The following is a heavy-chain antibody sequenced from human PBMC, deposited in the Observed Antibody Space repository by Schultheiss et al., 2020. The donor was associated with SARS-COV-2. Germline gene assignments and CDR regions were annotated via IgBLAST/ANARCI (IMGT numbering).Heavy chain of an antibody. J-gene: IGHJ3*02. CDR2: IYYSGST. D-gene: IGHD2/OR15-2a*01. CDR1: GGSISSGGYY. Sequence: SQTLSLTCTVSGGSISSGGYYWSWIRQHPGKGLEWIGYIYYSGSTYYNPSLKSLVTISVDTSKNQFSLKLSSVTAADTAVYYCARGDFADAFDIWGQGTMVTVSS. CDR3: ARGDFADAFDI. V-gene: IGHV4-31*01.